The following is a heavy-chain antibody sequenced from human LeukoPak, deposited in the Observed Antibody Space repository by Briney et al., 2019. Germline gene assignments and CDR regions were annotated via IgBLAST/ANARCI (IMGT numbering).Heavy chain of an antibody. V-gene: IGHV1-24*01. J-gene: IGHJ4*02. CDR3: ATEGLTVTAFDY. CDR2: FDPEDGET. Sequence: ASVKVSCKVSGYTLTELSMHWVRQAPGKGLEWMGGFDPEDGETIYAQKFQGRVTMTEDTSTDTAYMELSSLRSEDTAVYYCATEGLTVTAFDYWGQGTLVTVSS. CDR1: GYTLTELS. D-gene: IGHD4-17*01.